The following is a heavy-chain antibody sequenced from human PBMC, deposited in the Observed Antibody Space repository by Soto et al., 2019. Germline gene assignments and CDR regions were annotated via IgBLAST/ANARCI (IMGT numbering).Heavy chain of an antibody. V-gene: IGHV3-15*01. Sequence: EVQVVESGGDLVKPGGSLRLSCVTSGFMFSSAWMSWVRQAPGKGLEWVGRIKSKSDGGARDYAAPVKGIFSISRDDSKNTVYLQMNSLRAEDTAVYYCVEGWNDFWGQGTLVTVSS. J-gene: IGHJ4*02. CDR3: VEGWNDF. CDR2: IKSKSDGGAR. D-gene: IGHD1-1*01. CDR1: GFMFSSAW.